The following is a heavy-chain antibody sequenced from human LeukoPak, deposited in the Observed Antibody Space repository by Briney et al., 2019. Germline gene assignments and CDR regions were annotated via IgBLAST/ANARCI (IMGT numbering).Heavy chain of an antibody. Sequence: ASVKVSCKASGYAFTRYDINWVRQATGQGLEWMGWMSPKSGDAGYAEKFEGRVTMIRNISINTAYMEVSGLRSEDTAVYYCARGDGNYAGWFDPWAREPWSPSRQ. CDR2: MSPKSGDA. CDR1: GYAFTRYD. V-gene: IGHV1-8*01. J-gene: IGHJ5*02. D-gene: IGHD4-17*01. CDR3: ARGDGNYAGWFDP.